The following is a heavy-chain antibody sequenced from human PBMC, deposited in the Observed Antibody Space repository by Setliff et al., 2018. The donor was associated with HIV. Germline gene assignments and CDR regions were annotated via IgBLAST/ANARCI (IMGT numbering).Heavy chain of an antibody. Sequence: ASETLSLTCTVSGDSISSGGYYLSWIRQPAGQGLEWIGRIYTSGNTNYNPSTNYNPSLKSRITISLETSRNQFSLRVTSVTATDTAVYYCTRQSPVAGSGAFDIWGQGTMVTVSS. D-gene: IGHD6-19*01. J-gene: IGHJ3*02. CDR2: IYTSGNTNYNPST. CDR1: GDSISSGGYY. V-gene: IGHV4-61*02. CDR3: TRQSPVAGSGAFDI.